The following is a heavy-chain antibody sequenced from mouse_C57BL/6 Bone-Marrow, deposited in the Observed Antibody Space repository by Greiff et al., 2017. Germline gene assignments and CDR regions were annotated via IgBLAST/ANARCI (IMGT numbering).Heavy chain of an antibody. D-gene: IGHD1-1*01. CDR1: GFTFSSYT. V-gene: IGHV5-9*01. CDR2: ISGGGGNT. CDR3: ARSDYYGPDY. J-gene: IGHJ2*01. Sequence: EVKVVESGGGLVKPGGSLKLSCAASGFTFSSYTMSWVRQTPEKRLEWVATISGGGGNTYYPDSVKGRFTISRDNAKNALYLQMSSLRSEGAALYYCARSDYYGPDYWGQGTTLTVSS.